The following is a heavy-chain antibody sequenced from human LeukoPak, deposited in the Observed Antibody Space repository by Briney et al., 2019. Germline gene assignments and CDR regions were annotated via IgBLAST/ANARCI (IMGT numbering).Heavy chain of an antibody. Sequence: GGSLRLSCAASGFTFDDYGMSWVLQAPGKGLEWVSGINWNGGSTGYADSVKGRFTISRDNAKNSLYLQMNSLRAEDTALYHCARVAGGRVAARPFDYWGQGTLVTVSS. V-gene: IGHV3-20*01. D-gene: IGHD6-6*01. CDR3: ARVAGGRVAARPFDY. CDR2: INWNGGST. J-gene: IGHJ4*02. CDR1: GFTFDDYG.